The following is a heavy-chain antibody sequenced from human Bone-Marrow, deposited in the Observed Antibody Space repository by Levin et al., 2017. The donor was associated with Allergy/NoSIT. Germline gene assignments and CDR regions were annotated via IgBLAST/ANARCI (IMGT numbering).Heavy chain of an antibody. V-gene: IGHV1-24*01. J-gene: IGHJ2*01. Sequence: GESLKISCKVSGYTLTELSMHWVRQAPGKGLEWMGGFDPEDGETIYAQKFQGRVTMTEDTSTDTAYMELSSLRSEDTAVYYCATGFKTTDSPYWYFDLWGRGTLVTVSS. D-gene: IGHD1-1*01. CDR2: FDPEDGET. CDR3: ATGFKTTDSPYWYFDL. CDR1: GYTLTELS.